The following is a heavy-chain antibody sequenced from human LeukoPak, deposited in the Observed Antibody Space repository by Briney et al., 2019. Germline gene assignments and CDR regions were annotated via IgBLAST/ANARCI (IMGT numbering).Heavy chain of an antibody. Sequence: SGPTLVRPTQTLTLTCTFSGFSLSTSGMCVRWIRQPPGKALEWLPRIDWDDDKYYSTSLKTRLTISKDTSKNQVVLTMTNMDPVDTATYYCARIAPRDYYGSGTYLDYWGQGTLVTVSS. V-gene: IGHV2-70*11. CDR3: ARIAPRDYYGSGTYLDY. CDR1: GFSLSTSGMC. D-gene: IGHD3-10*01. CDR2: IDWDDDK. J-gene: IGHJ4*02.